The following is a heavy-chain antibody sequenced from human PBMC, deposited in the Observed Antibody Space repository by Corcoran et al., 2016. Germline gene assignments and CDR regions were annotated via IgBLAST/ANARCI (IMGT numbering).Heavy chain of an antibody. CDR2: IIPIFGTA. CDR1: GGTFSSYA. Sequence: QVQLVQSGAEVKKPGSSVKVSCKASGGTFSSYAISWVRQAPGQGLEWMGGIIPIFGTANYAQKFQGRVTITADESTSTAYMELSSLRSEDTAVYYCARGPYCSGGSRYWKYYFDYWGQGTLVTVSS. V-gene: IGHV1-69*01. J-gene: IGHJ4*02. CDR3: ARGPYCSGGSRYWKYYFDY. D-gene: IGHD2-15*01.